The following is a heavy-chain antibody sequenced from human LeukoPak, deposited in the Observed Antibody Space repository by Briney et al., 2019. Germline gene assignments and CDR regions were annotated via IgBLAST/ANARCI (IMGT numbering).Heavy chain of an antibody. J-gene: IGHJ3*02. CDR1: GGSISSYY. CDR3: ARDVRYSGISTWAFDI. CDR2: IYNSGST. D-gene: IGHD1-26*01. V-gene: IGHV4-59*01. Sequence: PSETLSLTCTVSGGSISSYYWSWIRQPPGKGLEWIGYIYNSGSTNYNPSLKSRVTISVDTSKNQFSLKLSSVTAADTAVYYCARDVRYSGISTWAFDIWGQGTMVTVSS.